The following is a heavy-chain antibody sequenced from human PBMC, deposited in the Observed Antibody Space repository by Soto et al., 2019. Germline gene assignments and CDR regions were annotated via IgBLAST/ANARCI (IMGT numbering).Heavy chain of an antibody. Sequence: ASVKVSCKASGYTFTSYDINWVRQATGQGLEWMGWMNPNSGNTGYAQKFQGRVTMTRNTSISTAYMELSSLRSEDTAVYYCAGAYCSSTSCYAGGLYYYYMDVWGKGTTVTVSS. CDR1: GYTFTSYD. CDR3: AGAYCSSTSCYAGGLYYYYMDV. CDR2: MNPNSGNT. J-gene: IGHJ6*03. V-gene: IGHV1-8*01. D-gene: IGHD2-2*01.